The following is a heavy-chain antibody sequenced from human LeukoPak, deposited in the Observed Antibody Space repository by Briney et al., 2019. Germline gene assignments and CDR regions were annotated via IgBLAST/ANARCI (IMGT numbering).Heavy chain of an antibody. J-gene: IGHJ4*02. V-gene: IGHV4-38-2*01. Sequence: SEPVSLTCAVCGYLISRVYDLGPLGHPPGNGLDWIENTYYSGRTYYNPSLKSRVTISVDTSKNQFSLKLSSVTAADTAVYYCARGSFGIAAAGTTDFDYGCRGTVVLVSA. CDR3: ARGSFGIAAAGTTDFDY. CDR1: GYLISRVYD. D-gene: IGHD6-13*01. CDR2: TYYSGRT.